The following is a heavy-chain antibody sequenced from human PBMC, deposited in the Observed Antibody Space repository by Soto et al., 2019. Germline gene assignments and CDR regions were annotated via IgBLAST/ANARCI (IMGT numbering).Heavy chain of an antibody. CDR1: GFTFSNFN. V-gene: IGHV3-48*02. D-gene: IGHD3-22*01. CDR2: ISSSTTTI. CDR3: AREMSTYYYDSSAYLGFDY. Sequence: GGSLRLSCTASGFTFSNFNINWVRQAPGKGLEWISYISSSTTTIFYADSVKGRFTISRDNAKNSLYLQMNSLRDEDTAVYYCAREMSTYYYDSSAYLGFDYWGQGTLVTVSS. J-gene: IGHJ4*02.